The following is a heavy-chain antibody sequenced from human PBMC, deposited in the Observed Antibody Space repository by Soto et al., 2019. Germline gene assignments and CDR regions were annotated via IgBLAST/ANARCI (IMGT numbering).Heavy chain of an antibody. CDR3: AREVVDDAFDI. D-gene: IGHD3-22*01. Sequence: GGSLRLSCAASGFTFSLYEMNWVRQAPGKGLEWVSYISSGRTVYNADSVQGRFTISRDNAKNSLYLQMNSLRGEDTAVYYCAREVVDDAFDIWGQGTMVTVSS. CDR2: ISSGRTV. J-gene: IGHJ3*02. CDR1: GFTFSLYE. V-gene: IGHV3-48*03.